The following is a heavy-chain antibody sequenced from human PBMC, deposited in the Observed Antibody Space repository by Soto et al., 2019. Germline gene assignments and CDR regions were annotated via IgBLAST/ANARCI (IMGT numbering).Heavy chain of an antibody. V-gene: IGHV1-69*01. J-gene: IGHJ6*02. CDR3: ASRGGVSATAYYCYGMDV. Sequence: QVQLVQSGAEVKKPGSSVKVSCKASGGTFSSYAISWVRQAPGQGLEWMGGIIPIFGTANYAQKFQGRFTIPADESTSTAYMELSSLRSEDTAVYYCASRGGVSATAYYCYGMDVWGQGTTVTVSS. CDR1: GGTFSSYA. D-gene: IGHD2-8*02. CDR2: IIPIFGTA.